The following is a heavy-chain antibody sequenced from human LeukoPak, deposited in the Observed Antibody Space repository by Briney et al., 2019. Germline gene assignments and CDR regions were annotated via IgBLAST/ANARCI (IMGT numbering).Heavy chain of an antibody. V-gene: IGHV4-34*01. CDR1: GGSFSGYY. D-gene: IGHD3-3*01. CDR2: INHSGST. CDR3: ARVGYYDFWSGYYPNYFDY. Sequence: SETLSLTCAVYGGSFSGYYWSWIRQPPGKGLEWIGEINHSGSTNYNPSLKSRVTISVDTSENQFSLKLSSVTAADTAVYYCARVGYYDFWSGYYPNYFDYWGQGTLVTVSS. J-gene: IGHJ4*02.